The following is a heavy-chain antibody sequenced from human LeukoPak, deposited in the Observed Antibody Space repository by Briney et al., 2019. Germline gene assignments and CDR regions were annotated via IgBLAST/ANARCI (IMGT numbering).Heavy chain of an antibody. Sequence: ASVKVSCKASGYTFTDYYIHWVRQAPGQGLEWMGWINPKSGGTNYAQKFQGRVTMTRDTSISTAYMELSRLRSDDTAVYYCARVWFGELFAMDVWGKGTTVTVSS. V-gene: IGHV1-2*02. CDR1: GYTFTDYY. D-gene: IGHD3-10*01. J-gene: IGHJ6*03. CDR2: INPKSGGT. CDR3: ARVWFGELFAMDV.